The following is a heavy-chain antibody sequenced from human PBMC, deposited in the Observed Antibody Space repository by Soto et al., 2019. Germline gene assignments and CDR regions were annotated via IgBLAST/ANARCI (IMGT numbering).Heavy chain of an antibody. CDR2: ISGGGSTT. V-gene: IGHV3-11*01. CDR3: SREPRLADL. Sequence: GGSLRLSCAASGFIFSDLYMTWIRQAPGKGPEWVSYISGGGSTTSYADSVKGRFTISRDKAKNSLYLQMNSLTVEDTAVYYCSREPRLADLWGQGTMVTV. D-gene: IGHD6-25*01. J-gene: IGHJ4*02. CDR1: GFIFSDLY.